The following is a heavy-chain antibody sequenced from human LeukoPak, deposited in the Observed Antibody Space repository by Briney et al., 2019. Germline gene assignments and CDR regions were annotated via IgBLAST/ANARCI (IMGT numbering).Heavy chain of an antibody. CDR3: ARELTRNYYFDY. J-gene: IGHJ4*02. CDR1: GGSFSGYY. V-gene: IGHV4-59*01. D-gene: IGHD1/OR15-1a*01. Sequence: PSETQSLTCAVYGGSFSGYYWSWIRQPPGKGLEWIGYIYYSGSTNYNPSLKSRVTISVDTSKNQFSLKLSSVTAADTAVYYCARELTRNYYFDYWGQGTLVTVSS. CDR2: IYYSGST.